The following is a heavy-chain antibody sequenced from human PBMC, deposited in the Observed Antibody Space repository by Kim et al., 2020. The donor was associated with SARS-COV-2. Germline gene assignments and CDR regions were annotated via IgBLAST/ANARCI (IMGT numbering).Heavy chain of an antibody. CDR2: LIPIFGTP. Sequence: SVKVSCKAIGGTFGSQAISWVRQAPGQGLEWVGGLIPIFGTPNYAQKFQGRVTITADESTSTAYMELSSLRSEDTAVYYCTRVPRVGTQADYWGQGTLVTVSS. CDR1: GGTFGSQA. D-gene: IGHD3-10*01. J-gene: IGHJ4*02. CDR3: TRVPRVGTQADY. V-gene: IGHV1-69*13.